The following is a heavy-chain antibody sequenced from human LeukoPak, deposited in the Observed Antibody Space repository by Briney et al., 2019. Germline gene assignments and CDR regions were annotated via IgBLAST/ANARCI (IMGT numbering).Heavy chain of an antibody. CDR1: GYTFTGYY. V-gene: IGHV1-2*02. CDR3: ARPAGVDYFDSSGFLLIHEAFHI. J-gene: IGHJ3*02. CDR2: INPNSGGT. D-gene: IGHD3-22*01. Sequence: ASVKVSCKASGYTFTGYYMHWVRQAPGQGLEWMGWINPNSGGTNYAQKFQGRVTMTRDTSISTAYMELSRLRSDNTAVYYCARPAGVDYFDSSGFLLIHEAFHIWGQGTMVTVSS.